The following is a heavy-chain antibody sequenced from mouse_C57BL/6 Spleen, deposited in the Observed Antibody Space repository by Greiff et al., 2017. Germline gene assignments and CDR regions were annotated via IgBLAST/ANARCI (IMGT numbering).Heavy chain of an antibody. D-gene: IGHD1-1*01. CDR1: GFTFSDYY. V-gene: IGHV5-16*01. Sequence: EVHLVESEGGLVQPGSSMKLSCTASGFTFSDYYMAWVRQVPEKGLEWVANINYDGSSTYYLDSLKSRFIISRDNAKNILYLQMSSLKSEDTATYYCARVRITVARDYWGQGTTLTVSS. J-gene: IGHJ2*01. CDR2: INYDGSST. CDR3: ARVRITVARDY.